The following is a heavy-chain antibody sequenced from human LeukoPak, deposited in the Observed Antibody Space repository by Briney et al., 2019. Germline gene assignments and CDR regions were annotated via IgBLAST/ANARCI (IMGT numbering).Heavy chain of an antibody. J-gene: IGHJ4*02. D-gene: IGHD1-26*01. CDR1: GLTFTSYG. CDR3: ARELASGSYRGGIINDY. CDR2: IWFDGTDK. V-gene: IGHV3-33*01. Sequence: PGGSLRLSCAASGLTFTSYGMHWVRQAPGKGLEWVAFIWFDGTDKYYADSVKGRFTISRDNAKNSLYLQMNSLRAEDTAVYYCARELASGSYRGGIINDYWGQGTLVTVSS.